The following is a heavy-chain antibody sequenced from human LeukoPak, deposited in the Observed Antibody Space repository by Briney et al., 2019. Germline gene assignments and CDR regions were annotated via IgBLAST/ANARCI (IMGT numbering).Heavy chain of an antibody. J-gene: IGHJ4*02. V-gene: IGHV3-23*01. CDR1: GFTVTDNY. D-gene: IGHD3-3*01. Sequence: PGGSLRLSCAASGFTVTDNYMNWVRQAPGKGLEWVSAISGSGGSTYYADSVKGRFTISRDNSKNTLHLQMNSLRAEDTAVYYCAEGGITIFGVVIIDKYYFDYWGQGTLVTVSS. CDR2: ISGSGGST. CDR3: AEGGITIFGVVIIDKYYFDY.